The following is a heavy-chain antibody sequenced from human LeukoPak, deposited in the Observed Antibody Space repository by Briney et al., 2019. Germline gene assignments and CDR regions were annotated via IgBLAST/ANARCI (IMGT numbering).Heavy chain of an antibody. CDR1: GGSISSSPYY. J-gene: IGHJ4*02. CDR2: IFYDGST. Sequence: SETLSLTCTVSGGSISSSPYYWGWIRQPPGKGLEWIGSIFYDGSTYYNPSLKSRVTISVDTSKNQFSLKLSSVTAADTAVYYCARRRFVRGPDVVNPFDYWGQGTLVTVSS. D-gene: IGHD2-8*01. V-gene: IGHV4-39*01. CDR3: ARRRFVRGPDVVNPFDY.